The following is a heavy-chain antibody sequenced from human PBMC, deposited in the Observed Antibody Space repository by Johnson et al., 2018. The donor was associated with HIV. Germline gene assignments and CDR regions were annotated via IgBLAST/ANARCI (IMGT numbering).Heavy chain of an antibody. CDR2: IWYDGSNK. Sequence: QEKLVESGGGLVQPGGSLRLSCAASGFTFSNYGMHWVRQAPGKGLEWVAVIWYDGSNKYYADSVKGRFTLSRDNSKNTLYLQMNSLRAEDTAVYYCARERNMIVVDDDAFDIWGQGTMVTVSS. CDR1: GFTFSNYG. D-gene: IGHD3-22*01. V-gene: IGHV3-33*08. CDR3: ARERNMIVVDDDAFDI. J-gene: IGHJ3*02.